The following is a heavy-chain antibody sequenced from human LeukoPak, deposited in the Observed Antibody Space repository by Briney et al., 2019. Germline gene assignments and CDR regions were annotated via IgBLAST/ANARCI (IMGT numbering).Heavy chain of an antibody. CDR3: ARHSSTVVTSPFDY. CDR1: GYSFPSYW. J-gene: IGHJ4*02. D-gene: IGHD4-23*01. Sequence: GGSLKISCKGSGYSFPSYWIGWVRQMPGKGLEWMGIIYPGDSDTRYSPSFQGQVTISADKSISTAYLQWSSLKASDTAIYYCARHSSTVVTSPFDYWGQGTLVTVSS. V-gene: IGHV5-51*01. CDR2: IYPGDSDT.